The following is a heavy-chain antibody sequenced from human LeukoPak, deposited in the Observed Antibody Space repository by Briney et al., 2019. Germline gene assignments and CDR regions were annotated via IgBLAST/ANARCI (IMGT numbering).Heavy chain of an antibody. CDR1: GFTFSSYA. D-gene: IGHD2-15*01. J-gene: IGHJ4*02. CDR3: AKQLGYCSDGSCYFPY. V-gene: IGHV3-30-3*02. Sequence: GGPLRLSCAASGFTFSSYAMHWVRQAPGKGLEWVAVISYDGSNKYYADSVKGRFTISRDNSKSTLCLQMNSLRAEDTAVYYCAKQLGYCSDGSCYFPYWGQGTLVTVSS. CDR2: ISYDGSNK.